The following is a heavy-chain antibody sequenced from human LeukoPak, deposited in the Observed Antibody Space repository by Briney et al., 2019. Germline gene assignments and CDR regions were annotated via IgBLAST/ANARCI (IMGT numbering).Heavy chain of an antibody. V-gene: IGHV4-39*01. CDR3: ARLNRIPRGVIPYYFDY. Sequence: SETLSLTCTVSGASISSSSYYWGWIRQPPGKGLEWIGSIYYSGSTYYNPSLKSRVTISVDTSKNQFSLKLSSVTAADTAVYYCARLNRIPRGVIPYYFDYWGQGTLVTV. CDR2: IYYSGST. CDR1: GASISSSSYY. D-gene: IGHD3-10*01. J-gene: IGHJ4*02.